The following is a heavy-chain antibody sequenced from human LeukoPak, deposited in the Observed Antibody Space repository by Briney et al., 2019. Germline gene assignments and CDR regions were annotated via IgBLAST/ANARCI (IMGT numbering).Heavy chain of an antibody. CDR3: ATAVAGTQYYFDY. D-gene: IGHD6-19*01. CDR1: GYTLTELS. J-gene: IGHJ4*02. CDR2: FDPEDGET. V-gene: IGHV1-24*01. Sequence: ASVKVSCKVSGYTLTELSMHWVRQAPGKGLEWMGGFDPEDGETIYAQKFQGRVTMAEDTSTDTAYMELSSLRSEDTAVYYCATAVAGTQYYFDYWGQGTLVTVSS.